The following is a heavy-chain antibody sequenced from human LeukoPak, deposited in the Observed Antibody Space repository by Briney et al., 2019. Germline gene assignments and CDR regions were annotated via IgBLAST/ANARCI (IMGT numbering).Heavy chain of an antibody. CDR3: ARTPSPNCSGGSCYRWFDP. J-gene: IGHJ5*02. D-gene: IGHD2-15*01. V-gene: IGHV4-34*01. CDR2: INHSGST. CDR1: GGSFSGYY. Sequence: TSETLSLTCAVYGGSFSGYYWGWIRQPPGKGLEWIGEINHSGSTNYNPSLKSRVTISVDTSKNQFSLKLSSVTAADTAVYYCARTPSPNCSGGSCYRWFDPWGQGTLVTVSS.